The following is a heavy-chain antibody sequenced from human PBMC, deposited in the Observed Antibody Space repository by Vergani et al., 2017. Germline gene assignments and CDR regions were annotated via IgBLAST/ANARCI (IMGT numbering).Heavy chain of an antibody. CDR2: ISSSSSYI. J-gene: IGHJ3*02. CDR3: ARGAIGALDI. V-gene: IGHV3-21*01. Sequence: EVQLVESGGGLVKPGGSLRLSCAASGFTFSSYSMNWVRQAPGKGLEWVSSISSSSSYIYYADSVKGRFTISRDNAKNSLYLQMNSLIAEDTAVYYCARGAIGALDIWGRGTMVTVS. CDR1: GFTFSSYS. D-gene: IGHD3-10*01.